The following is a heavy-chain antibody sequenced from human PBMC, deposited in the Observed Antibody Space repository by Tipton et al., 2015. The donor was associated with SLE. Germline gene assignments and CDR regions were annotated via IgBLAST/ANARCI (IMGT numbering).Heavy chain of an antibody. D-gene: IGHD5/OR15-5a*01. CDR1: GGSISSSSYY. CDR2: IYYSGST. V-gene: IGHV4-39*07. J-gene: IGHJ4*02. CDR3: ARAKGLRFLFDY. Sequence: LRLSCTVSGGSISSSSYYWGWIRQPPGKGLEWIGSIYYSGSTNYNPSLKSRVTISVDTSKNQFSLKLSSVTAADTAVYYCARAKGLRFLFDYWGQGTLVTVSS.